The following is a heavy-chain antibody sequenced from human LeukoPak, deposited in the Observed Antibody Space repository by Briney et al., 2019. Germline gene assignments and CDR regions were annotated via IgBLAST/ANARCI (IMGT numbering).Heavy chain of an antibody. CDR1: GGTFSSYA. D-gene: IGHD6-13*01. J-gene: IGHJ5*02. CDR3: ARESGQQLAQNWFDP. CDR2: IIPIFGTA. Sequence: SVKVSCKASGGTFSSYAISWVRQAPGQGLEWMGGIIPIFGTANYAQKFQGRVTITADKSTSTAYMELSSLRSEDTAVYYCARESGQQLAQNWFDPWGQGTLVTVSS. V-gene: IGHV1-69*06.